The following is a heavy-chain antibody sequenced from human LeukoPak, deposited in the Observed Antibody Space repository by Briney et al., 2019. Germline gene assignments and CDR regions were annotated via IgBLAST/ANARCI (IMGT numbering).Heavy chain of an antibody. J-gene: IGHJ4*02. CDR2: INHSGSS. Sequence: PSETLSLTCAVYGGSFSGYYWSWIRQPPGEGLEWIGEINHSGSSNYNPSLKGRVTISVDTSKNQFSLKLSSVTAADTAVYYCARPRSSWVYYFDYWGQGTLVTVSS. D-gene: IGHD3-16*01. CDR3: ARPRSSWVYYFDY. CDR1: GGSFSGYY. V-gene: IGHV4-34*01.